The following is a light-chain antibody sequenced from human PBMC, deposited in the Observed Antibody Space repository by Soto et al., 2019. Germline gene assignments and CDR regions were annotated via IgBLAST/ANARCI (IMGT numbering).Light chain of an antibody. CDR1: QAVSTW. J-gene: IGKJ4*01. CDR2: AAS. CDR3: QQSNSFPRT. Sequence: DIQMTQSPSFVSASVGDRVTITCWASQAVSTWLAWYQQKPGDAPKLLIYAASTLQSGVPSRFSGSGSGTDFTLTIRNLQPEDFATYYCQQSNSFPRTFGGGTKVEIK. V-gene: IGKV1-12*01.